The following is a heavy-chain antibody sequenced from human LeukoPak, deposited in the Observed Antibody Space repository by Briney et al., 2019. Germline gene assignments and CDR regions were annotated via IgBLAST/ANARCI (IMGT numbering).Heavy chain of an antibody. CDR3: ARGRGFWSGYYLDY. Sequence: SETLSLTCAVYGGSFRGYYWIWIRQPPGKGLEWIGEINHSGSTNYNPSLKSRVTISVDTSKNQFSLKLSSVTAADTAVYYCARGRGFWSGYYLDYRGQGTLVTVSS. J-gene: IGHJ4*02. D-gene: IGHD3-3*01. V-gene: IGHV4-34*01. CDR1: GGSFRGYY. CDR2: INHSGST.